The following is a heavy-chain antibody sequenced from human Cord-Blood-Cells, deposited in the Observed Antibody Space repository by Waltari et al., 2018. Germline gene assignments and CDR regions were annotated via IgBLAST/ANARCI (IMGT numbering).Heavy chain of an antibody. CDR2: IYYSGST. J-gene: IGHJ4*02. D-gene: IGHD1-26*01. V-gene: IGHV4-39*01. Sequence: QLQLQESGPGLVKPSETLSLTCTVSGGPISSSSYYWGWLRQPPGKGLEWIGSIYYSGSTYYNPSLKSRVTISVDTSKNQFSLKLSSVTAADTAVYYCARFSGSFDYWGQGTLVTVSS. CDR1: GGPISSSSYY. CDR3: ARFSGSFDY.